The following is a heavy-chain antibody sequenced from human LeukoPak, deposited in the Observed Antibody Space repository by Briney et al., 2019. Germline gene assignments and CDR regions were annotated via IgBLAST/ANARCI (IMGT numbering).Heavy chain of an antibody. Sequence: GASVKVSCKASGGTFSSYAISWVRQAPGQGLEWMGGIIPIFGTANYAQKFQGRDTITTDESTSTAYMELSSLRSEDTAVYYCATNTMVRGAPDSWGQGTLVTVSS. J-gene: IGHJ4*02. D-gene: IGHD3-10*01. CDR2: IIPIFGTA. V-gene: IGHV1-69*05. CDR1: GGTFSSYA. CDR3: ATNTMVRGAPDS.